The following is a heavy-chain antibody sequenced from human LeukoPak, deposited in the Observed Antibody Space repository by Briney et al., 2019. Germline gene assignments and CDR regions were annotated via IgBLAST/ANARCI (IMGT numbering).Heavy chain of an antibody. Sequence: SETLSLTCAVYGGSFSGYYWSWIRQPPGKGLEWIGEINHSGSTNYNPPLKSRVTISVDRSKNQFSLKLSSVTAADTAVYYCARAPSYYGSSGYLAARWFDPWGQGTLVTVSS. V-gene: IGHV4-34*01. J-gene: IGHJ5*02. CDR3: ARAPSYYGSSGYLAARWFDP. CDR1: GGSFSGYY. D-gene: IGHD3-22*01. CDR2: INHSGST.